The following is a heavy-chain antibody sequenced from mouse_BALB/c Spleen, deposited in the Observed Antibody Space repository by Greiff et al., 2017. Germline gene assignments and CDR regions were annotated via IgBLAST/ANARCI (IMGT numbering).Heavy chain of an antibody. V-gene: IGHV1S81*02. CDR1: GYTFTSYY. Sequence: QVQLKESGAELVKPGASVKLSCKASGYTFTSYYMYWVKQRPGQGLEWIGEINPSNGGTNFNEKFKSKATLTVDKSSSTAYMQLSSLTSEDSAVYYCTRLYFDYWGQGTTLTVSS. CDR3: TRLYFDY. J-gene: IGHJ2*01. CDR2: INPSNGGT.